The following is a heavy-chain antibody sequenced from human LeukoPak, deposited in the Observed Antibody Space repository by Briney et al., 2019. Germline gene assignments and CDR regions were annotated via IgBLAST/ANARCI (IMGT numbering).Heavy chain of an antibody. CDR2: ISAYNGNT. D-gene: IGHD4-11*01. Sequence: ASVKVSCKASGFTFKRYGITWVRQAPGQGLEWMGWISAYNGNTNYGQNFQGRVTMTTDTSTSTTYMELRSLRSDDTAVYFCARDSIYPDYYYYYGMDVWGQGTTVTVSS. V-gene: IGHV1-18*01. CDR1: GFTFKRYG. CDR3: ARDSIYPDYYYYYGMDV. J-gene: IGHJ6*02.